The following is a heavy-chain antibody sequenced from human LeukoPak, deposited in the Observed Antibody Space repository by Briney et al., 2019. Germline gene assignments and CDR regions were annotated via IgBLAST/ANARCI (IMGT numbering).Heavy chain of an antibody. J-gene: IGHJ4*02. CDR1: GYSFTSYW. CDR3: ARGAASSSLYSAPY. V-gene: IGHV5-10-1*01. CDR2: IDPSDPYT. Sequence: GASLKISSNGSGYSFTSYWICWGRQMPGQRLEWMGRIDPSDPYTHHSPPFQGHVTISADKSISIAYLQWSSLKASDTAMYYCARGAASSSLYSAPYWGQGTLVTVSS. D-gene: IGHD6-13*01.